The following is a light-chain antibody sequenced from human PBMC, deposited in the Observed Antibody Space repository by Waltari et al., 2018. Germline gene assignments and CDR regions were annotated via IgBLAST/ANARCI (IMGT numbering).Light chain of an antibody. CDR3: QQSYTTPRT. CDR2: ATS. V-gene: IGKV1-39*01. CDR1: QNINSY. J-gene: IGKJ1*01. Sequence: DIQMTQSPSSLSASVGDRVNIACRASQNINSYLNWSKQKPGKAPNLLISATSTLQSGVPSRFSASGSGTDFTLTISSLQPEDFATYYCQQSYTTPRTFGLGTRVEVK.